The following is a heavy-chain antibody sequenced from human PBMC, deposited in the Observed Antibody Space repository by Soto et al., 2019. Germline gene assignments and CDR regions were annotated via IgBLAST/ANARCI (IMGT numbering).Heavy chain of an antibody. V-gene: IGHV3-23*01. CDR1: GFTFDSFA. D-gene: IGHD3-10*01. CDR2: ISASGGST. Sequence: EVQLLESGGGLEQPGGSLRLSCAASGFTFDSFAMTWVRQAPGKGLEWVSAISASGGSTYYADSVKGRFTISRDSSKNTLYLQMNSRRAEDTAVYYCARGAVTPDSWGQGTLVTVSS. J-gene: IGHJ4*02. CDR3: ARGAVTPDS.